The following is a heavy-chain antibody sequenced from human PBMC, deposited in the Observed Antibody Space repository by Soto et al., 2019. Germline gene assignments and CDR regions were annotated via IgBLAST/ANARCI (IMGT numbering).Heavy chain of an antibody. CDR1: GGSFSDYY. CDR2: IHHSGST. V-gene: IGHV4-34*01. CDR3: ASYGRGTYHYGYYLHH. Sequence: SETLSLTCAVYGGSFSDYYWTWIRQPPVKGLEWIGEIHHSGSTNYNPSLKSRVTISLDTSKNQFSLKLSSVTAADAAVYYCASYGRGTYHYGYYLHHWGQGTPVTVS. J-gene: IGHJ1*01. D-gene: IGHD3-16*02.